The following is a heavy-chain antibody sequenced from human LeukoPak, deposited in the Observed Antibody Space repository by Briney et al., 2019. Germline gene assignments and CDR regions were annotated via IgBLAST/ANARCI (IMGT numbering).Heavy chain of an antibody. D-gene: IGHD3-3*01. Sequence: GGSVRLSCAASGFTFSSYWMSWVRQAPGKGLEWVANIKQDGSEKYYVDSVKGRFTISRDNAKNSLYLQMNSLRAEDTAVYYCARADQYYDFWSAGWYFDYWGQGTLVTVSS. CDR1: GFTFSSYW. CDR3: ARADQYYDFWSAGWYFDY. J-gene: IGHJ4*02. CDR2: IKQDGSEK. V-gene: IGHV3-7*01.